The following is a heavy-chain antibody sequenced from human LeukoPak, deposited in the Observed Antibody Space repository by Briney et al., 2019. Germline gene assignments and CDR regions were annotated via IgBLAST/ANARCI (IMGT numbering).Heavy chain of an antibody. CDR1: GFTFSSYS. D-gene: IGHD3-10*01. CDR3: ARDSITMVRVITV. Sequence: PGGSLRLSCAASGFTFSSYSMNWVRQAPGKGLEWVSSISSSSSYIYYADSVKGRFTISRDNAKNSLYLQMNSLRAEDTAVYYCARDSITMVRVITVWGQGTLVTVSS. J-gene: IGHJ4*02. V-gene: IGHV3-21*01. CDR2: ISSSSSYI.